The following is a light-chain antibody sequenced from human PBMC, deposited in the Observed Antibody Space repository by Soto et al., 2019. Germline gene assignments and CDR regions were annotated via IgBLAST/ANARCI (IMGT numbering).Light chain of an antibody. CDR3: QQRSNWPPGGVT. CDR1: QSVSSS. Sequence: EIVLTQSAATLSLSPGERATLSCRASQSVSSSLAWYQQKPGQAPRLLVYAASNRATGIPARFSGSGSETDFTLTISSLEPEDFAVYYCQQRSNWPPGGVTFGPGTKVDLK. V-gene: IGKV3-11*01. CDR2: AAS. J-gene: IGKJ3*01.